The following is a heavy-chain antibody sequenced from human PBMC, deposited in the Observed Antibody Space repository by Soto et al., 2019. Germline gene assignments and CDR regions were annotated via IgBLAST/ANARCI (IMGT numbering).Heavy chain of an antibody. Sequence: QVQLVQSGAEVKKPGSSVKVSCKASGGTFSSYAISWVRQAPGQGLEWMGGIIPIFGTANYAQKFQGRVTITADESTITAYMELSSLRSDDTAVYYCAGGGYYGSVIREYYWGQGTLVTVSS. J-gene: IGHJ4*02. D-gene: IGHD3-10*01. CDR2: IIPIFGTA. CDR3: AGGGYYGSVIREYY. V-gene: IGHV1-69*01. CDR1: GGTFSSYA.